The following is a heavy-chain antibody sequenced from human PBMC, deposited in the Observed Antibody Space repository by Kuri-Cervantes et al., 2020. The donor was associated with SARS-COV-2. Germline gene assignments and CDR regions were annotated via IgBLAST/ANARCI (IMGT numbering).Heavy chain of an antibody. V-gene: IGHV4-39*07. CDR2: CDYSATS. CDR3: ARVMRKGYSYGQRPFDY. Sequence: GSLRLSCTVSGESIGSGRHHWVWIRQPPGKGLEWVGSCDYSATSYYNPSLKSRVTISVDTSKNQFSLKLSSVTAADTAVYYCARVMRKGYSYGQRPFDYWGQGTLVTVSS. CDR1: GESIGSGRHH. J-gene: IGHJ4*02. D-gene: IGHD5-18*01.